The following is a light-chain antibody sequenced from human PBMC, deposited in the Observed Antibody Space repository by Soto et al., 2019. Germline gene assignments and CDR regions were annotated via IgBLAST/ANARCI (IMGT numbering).Light chain of an antibody. J-gene: IGKJ1*01. CDR2: EAS. CDR1: QDISDH. Sequence: DFQMTQSPSSLSASVGDRVTITCRASQDISDHLAWYQHKPGKVPKLLIYEASTLQSGVTSRFSGGGSGTDFTLTISSLQPEDVATYYCQKYNRTPRTFGQGTKVERK. V-gene: IGKV1-27*01. CDR3: QKYNRTPRT.